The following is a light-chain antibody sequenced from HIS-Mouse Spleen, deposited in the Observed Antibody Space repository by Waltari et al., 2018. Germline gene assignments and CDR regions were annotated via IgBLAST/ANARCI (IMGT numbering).Light chain of an antibody. CDR2: AAS. CDR3: QKYNSAPLIT. Sequence: DIQMTQSPSSLSASVGDRVTITCRAIQAISNYLAWYQQKPGKVPKLLIYAASTLQSGVPSRFSGSGSGTDFTLTISSLQPEDVATYYCQKYNSAPLITFGQGTRLEIK. V-gene: IGKV1-27*01. CDR1: QAISNY. J-gene: IGKJ5*01.